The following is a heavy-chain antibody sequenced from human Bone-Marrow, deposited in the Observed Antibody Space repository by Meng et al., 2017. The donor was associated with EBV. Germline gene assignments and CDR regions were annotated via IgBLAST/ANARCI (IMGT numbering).Heavy chain of an antibody. CDR1: GCLISSSSYY. D-gene: IGHD3-22*01. CDR2: IYYSGST. CDR3: ARATYYYDSSGYSHALDY. J-gene: IGHJ4*02. V-gene: IGHV4-39*07. Sequence: PRRQGSGPCLVNPSCPLPLTWTFSGCLISSSSYYWGWIRQPPGKGLEWIGSIYYSGSTYYNPSLKSRVTISVDTSKNQFSLKLSSVTAADTAVYYCARATYYYDSSGYSHALDYWGQGTLVTVSS.